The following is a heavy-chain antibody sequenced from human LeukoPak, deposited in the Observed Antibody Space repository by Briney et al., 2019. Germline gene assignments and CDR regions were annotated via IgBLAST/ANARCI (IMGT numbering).Heavy chain of an antibody. CDR3: AVDSSGPEGDY. D-gene: IGHD3-22*01. J-gene: IGHJ4*02. Sequence: SVKVTFKASGGTFSSYAISWVRQPHGQGLEWMGGIIPIFGTANYAQKFQGRVTITADESTSTAYMEMSSLRSEDTAVYYCAVDSSGPEGDYWGQGTLVTVSS. CDR1: GGTFSSYA. CDR2: IIPIFGTA. V-gene: IGHV1-69*13.